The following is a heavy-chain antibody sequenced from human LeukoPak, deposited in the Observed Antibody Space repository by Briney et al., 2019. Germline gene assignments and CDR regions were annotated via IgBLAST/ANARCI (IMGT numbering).Heavy chain of an antibody. J-gene: IGHJ4*02. Sequence: SETLSLTCTVSGGSISSYYWSWLRQPAGKGLEWIGRIYTSGSTNYNPSLKSRVTMSVDTSKNQFSLKLSSVTAADTAVYYCARGGSDSASYYFDYWGQGTLVTVSS. V-gene: IGHV4-4*07. D-gene: IGHD2-15*01. CDR3: ARGGSDSASYYFDY. CDR1: GGSISSYY. CDR2: IYTSGST.